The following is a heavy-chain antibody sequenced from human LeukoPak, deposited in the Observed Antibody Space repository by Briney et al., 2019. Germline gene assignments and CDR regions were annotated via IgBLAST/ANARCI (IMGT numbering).Heavy chain of an antibody. CDR2: INPNSGGT. D-gene: IGHD3-10*01. CDR1: GYTFTGYY. J-gene: IGHJ4*02. V-gene: IGHV1-2*02. Sequence: ASVKVSCKASGYTFTGYYMHWVRQAPGQGLEWMGWINPNSGGTNYAQKFQGRVTMTGDTSISTAYMELSRLRSDDTAVYYCARDQPYYYGSGSSSHSDYWGQGTLVTVSS. CDR3: ARDQPYYYGSGSSSHSDY.